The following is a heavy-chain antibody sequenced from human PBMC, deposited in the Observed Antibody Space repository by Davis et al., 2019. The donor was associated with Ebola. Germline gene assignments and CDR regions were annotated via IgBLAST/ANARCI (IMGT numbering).Heavy chain of an antibody. CDR1: GYNFITYW. CDR3: ARLPWNWNCSMDV. D-gene: IGHD1-7*01. J-gene: IGHJ6*02. CDR2: IYPDDSDV. V-gene: IGHV5-51*01. Sequence: KVSCKGSGYNFITYWIGWVRQMPGRGLQWMGIIYPDDSDVRYSPSFQGQVTISADKSITTAYLQWSSLKASDTAMYYCARLPWNWNCSMDVWGQGTTVTVSS.